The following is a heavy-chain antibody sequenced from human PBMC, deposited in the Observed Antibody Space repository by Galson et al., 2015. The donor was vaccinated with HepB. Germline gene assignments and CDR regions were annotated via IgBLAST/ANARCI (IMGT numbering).Heavy chain of an antibody. CDR3: ARDIGPLTMTRGYLAS. D-gene: IGHD3-10*01. Sequence: SLRLSCAGSGFNFGDHAMHWVRQVPGKGLEWVSAISWNSGGVGYVDSVRGRFTISRDNARNSVSLQMNSLRVEDTALYYCARDIGPLTMTRGYLASWGQGTLVTITS. CDR2: ISWNSGGV. CDR1: GFNFGDHA. J-gene: IGHJ1*01. V-gene: IGHV3-9*01.